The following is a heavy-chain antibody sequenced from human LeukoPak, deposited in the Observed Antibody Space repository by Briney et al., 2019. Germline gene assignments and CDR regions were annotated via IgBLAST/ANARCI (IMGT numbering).Heavy chain of an antibody. CDR1: GYTFTDYY. J-gene: IGHJ6*03. CDR3: ARGPGYSSGWFLPEYYYYYMDV. D-gene: IGHD6-19*01. V-gene: IGHV1-2*02. CDR2: IDPNSGGT. Sequence: GASVKVSCKASGYTFTDYYIHWVRQAPGQGLEWMGWIDPNSGGTNFAQKFQGRVTMTRDMSTSTVYMELSSLRSEDTAVYYCARGPGYSSGWFLPEYYYYYMDVWGKGTTVTVSS.